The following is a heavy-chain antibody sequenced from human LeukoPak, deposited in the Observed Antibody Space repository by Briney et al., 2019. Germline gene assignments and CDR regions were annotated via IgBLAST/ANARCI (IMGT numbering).Heavy chain of an antibody. CDR2: IYYSGST. Sequence: PSETLSLTCTVSGGSISSYFWSWIRQPPGKGLEWIGYIYYSGSTNYNPSLKSRVIISVDTSKKQFSLNLTSVTAADTAVYYCAGHVSVHYSSFDYWGRGTLVTVPS. CDR3: AGHVSVHYSSFDY. J-gene: IGHJ4*02. CDR1: GGSISSYF. V-gene: IGHV4-59*08. D-gene: IGHD2-15*01.